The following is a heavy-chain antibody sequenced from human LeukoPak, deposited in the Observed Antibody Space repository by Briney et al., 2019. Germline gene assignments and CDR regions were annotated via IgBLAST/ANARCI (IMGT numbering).Heavy chain of an antibody. Sequence: ASVKVCCKASGYAFTSYYIHWVRQAPGQGLEWMGIINPRGGSTSYAQKFQGRVAMTKDTSTSTVYMELSSLRSEDTAIYYCARALGAGGGFDYWGQGTLVTVSS. CDR3: ARALGAGGGFDY. D-gene: IGHD3-10*01. CDR1: GYAFTSYY. CDR2: INPRGGST. V-gene: IGHV1-46*01. J-gene: IGHJ4*02.